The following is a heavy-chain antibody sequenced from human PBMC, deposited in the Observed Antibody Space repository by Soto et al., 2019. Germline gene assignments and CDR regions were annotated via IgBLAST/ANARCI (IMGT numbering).Heavy chain of an antibody. V-gene: IGHV1-18*01. D-gene: IGHD4-17*01. Sequence: QVQLVQSGAEVKKPGASVKVSCKASGYTFTSYGISWVRQAPGQGLEWMGWISAYNGNTNYAQKLQGRVTMTTDTSTSTAYRELRSLRSDDTAVYYCARVSAHDYGDYGQSDYWGQGTLVTVSS. J-gene: IGHJ4*02. CDR2: ISAYNGNT. CDR1: GYTFTSYG. CDR3: ARVSAHDYGDYGQSDY.